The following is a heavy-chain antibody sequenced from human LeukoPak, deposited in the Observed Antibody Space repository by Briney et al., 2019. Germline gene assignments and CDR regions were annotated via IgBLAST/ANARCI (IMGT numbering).Heavy chain of an antibody. J-gene: IGHJ4*02. V-gene: IGHV1-69*13. CDR2: IIPIFGTA. Sequence: ASVKVSCKASGGTFSSYAISWVRQAPGQGLEWMGGIIPIFGTANYAQKFQGRVTITADESTSTTYMELSSLRSENTAVYYCARGPADFWSGSPNLSDYFDYWGQGTLVTVSS. CDR1: GGTFSSYA. D-gene: IGHD3-3*01. CDR3: ARGPADFWSGSPNLSDYFDY.